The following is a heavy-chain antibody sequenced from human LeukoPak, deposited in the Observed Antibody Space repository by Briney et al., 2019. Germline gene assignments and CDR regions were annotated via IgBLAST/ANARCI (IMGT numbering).Heavy chain of an antibody. J-gene: IGHJ4*02. CDR1: GYTFTSYG. D-gene: IGHD3-9*01. V-gene: IGHV1-18*01. CDR2: ISAYNGNT. Sequence: GASVKVSCKASGYTFTSYGISWVRQAPGQGLEWIGWISAYNGNTNYAQKLQGRVTMTTDTSTSTAYMELRSPRSDDTAVYYCARVGDTYYDILTGYYINDYWGQGTLVTVSS. CDR3: ARVGDTYYDILTGYYINDY.